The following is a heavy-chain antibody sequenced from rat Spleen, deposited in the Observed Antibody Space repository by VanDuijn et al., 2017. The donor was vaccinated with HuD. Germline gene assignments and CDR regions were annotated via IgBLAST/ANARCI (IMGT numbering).Heavy chain of an antibody. D-gene: IGHD1-11*01. V-gene: IGHV2S12*01. J-gene: IGHJ4*01. CDR3: ARLLRGGYVMDA. CDR1: GFSLTSNG. CDR2: ISTGGNT. Sequence: QVQLKESGPGLVQPSQTLSLTCTVSGFSLTSNGVRWVRQPPGKGLEWIAAISTGGNTNYNSGLKTRLSISRHTSKSQVFLTMTSLNPEDTGTYYCARLLRGGYVMDACGQGASVAVSS.